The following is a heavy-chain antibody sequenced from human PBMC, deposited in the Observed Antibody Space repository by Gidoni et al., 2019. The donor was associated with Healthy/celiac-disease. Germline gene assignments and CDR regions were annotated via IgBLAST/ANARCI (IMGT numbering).Heavy chain of an antibody. CDR1: GFTFSSYA. V-gene: IGHV3-30*04. CDR2: ISYDGSNK. Sequence: QGQLVESGGGVVQPGRSLRLSCAASGFTFSSYAMYWVRQAPGKGLEWVAVISYDGSNKYYADSVKGRFTISRDNSKNTLYLQMNSLRAEDTAVYYCARGIDYWGQGTLVTVSS. J-gene: IGHJ4*02. CDR3: ARGIDY.